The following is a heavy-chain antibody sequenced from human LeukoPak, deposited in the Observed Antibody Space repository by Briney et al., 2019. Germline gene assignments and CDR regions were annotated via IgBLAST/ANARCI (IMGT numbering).Heavy chain of an antibody. CDR1: GFTFSSYG. Sequence: GRSLRLSCAASGFTFSSYGMHWVRQAPGKGLEWVAVISYDGSNKYYADSVKGRFTISRDNSKNTLYLQKNSLRAEDTAVYYCAKGGYSYGIHFDYWGQGTLVTVSS. J-gene: IGHJ4*02. CDR3: AKGGYSYGIHFDY. D-gene: IGHD5-18*01. V-gene: IGHV3-30*18. CDR2: ISYDGSNK.